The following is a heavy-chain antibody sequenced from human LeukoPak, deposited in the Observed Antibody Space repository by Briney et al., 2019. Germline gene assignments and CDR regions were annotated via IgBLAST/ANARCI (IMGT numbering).Heavy chain of an antibody. V-gene: IGHV3-21*01. D-gene: IGHD6-6*01. CDR2: ISSSGSYI. Sequence: PGGSLRLSCAASGFTFTRYSMTWVRQAPGKGLEWVSSISSSGSYIFYAQSVEGRFIISRGNAKNSHYLQMNSLRVDDTAVYFCARGTYRSSSPSIGMPYYLDYWGQGILVTVSS. CDR1: GFTFTRYS. CDR3: ARGTYRSSSPSIGMPYYLDY. J-gene: IGHJ4*02.